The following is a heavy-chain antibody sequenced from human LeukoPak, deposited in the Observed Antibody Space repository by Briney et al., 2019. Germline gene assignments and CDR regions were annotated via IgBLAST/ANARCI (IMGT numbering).Heavy chain of an antibody. J-gene: IGHJ4*02. D-gene: IGHD3-22*01. CDR1: GFSISSYY. Sequence: WEPLSLPCTVSGFSISSYYWSWIRPPPGKGLEWIGYIYYSGSTNHNPSLKSRVTISVETSKNQFSLKLSSVTAADTAVYYCARVTGYMIEDYFDYWGQGTLVTVSS. CDR2: IYYSGST. CDR3: ARVTGYMIEDYFDY. V-gene: IGHV4-59*01.